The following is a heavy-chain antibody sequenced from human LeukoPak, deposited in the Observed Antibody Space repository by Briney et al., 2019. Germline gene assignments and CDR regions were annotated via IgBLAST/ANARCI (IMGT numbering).Heavy chain of an antibody. Sequence: SETLSLTCTVSGGSISSSSYYWGWIRQPPGKGLEWIGSIYYSGCTYYNPSLKSRVTISVDTSKNQFSLKLSSVTAADTAVYYCARRPMHYYYDSSGFDYWGQGTLVTVSS. V-gene: IGHV4-39*01. CDR1: GGSISSSSYY. CDR2: IYYSGCT. D-gene: IGHD3-22*01. J-gene: IGHJ4*02. CDR3: ARRPMHYYYDSSGFDY.